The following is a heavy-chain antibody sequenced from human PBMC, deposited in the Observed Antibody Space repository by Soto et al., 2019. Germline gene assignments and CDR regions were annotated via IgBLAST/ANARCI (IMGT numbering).Heavy chain of an antibody. V-gene: IGHV1-69*18. J-gene: IGHJ1*01. CDR2: LIPFMGSP. CDR3: STSLEVIVGVSATEYFHH. CDR1: GGTFNNFA. Sequence: QVQLAQSGAEVKKPGSSVKVSCEASGGTFNNFAFSWVRQAPGQGLEWMGTLIPFMGSPRLAERLQGRVAITAGEPTRKVYIELTSLQSGDTAVYYCSTSLEVIVGVSATEYFHHWGQGTLVTVS. D-gene: IGHD1-26*01.